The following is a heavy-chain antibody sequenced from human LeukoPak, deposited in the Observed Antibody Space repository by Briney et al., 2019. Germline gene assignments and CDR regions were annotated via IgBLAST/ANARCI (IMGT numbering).Heavy chain of an antibody. CDR1: GFTFSSYW. V-gene: IGHV3-7*03. CDR2: IKQDGSEK. Sequence: GGSLRLSCAASGFTFSSYWMSWVRQAPGKGLEWVANIKQDGSEKYYVDSVKGRFTISRDNAKNSLYLQMNSLRAEGTALYYCAKEGRGNYFDYWGQGTLVTVSS. D-gene: IGHD3-16*01. CDR3: AKEGRGNYFDY. J-gene: IGHJ4*02.